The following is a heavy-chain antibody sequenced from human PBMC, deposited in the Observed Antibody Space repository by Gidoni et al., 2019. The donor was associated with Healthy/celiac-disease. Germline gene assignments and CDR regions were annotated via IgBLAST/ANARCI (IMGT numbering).Heavy chain of an antibody. D-gene: IGHD3-10*01. Sequence: QVQLVESGGGVVQPGRSLRLSCAASGFTFRSYGMHWVRQAPGKGLEWVAVIWYDGSNKYYADSVKGRFTISRDNSKNTLYLQMNSLRAEDTAVYYCARDRARKGSAYFDYWGQGTLVTVSS. V-gene: IGHV3-33*01. CDR1: GFTFRSYG. J-gene: IGHJ4*02. CDR3: ARDRARKGSAYFDY. CDR2: IWYDGSNK.